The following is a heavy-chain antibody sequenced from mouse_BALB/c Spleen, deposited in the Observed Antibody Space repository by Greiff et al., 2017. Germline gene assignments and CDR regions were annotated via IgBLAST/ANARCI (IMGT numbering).Heavy chain of an antibody. Sequence: EVQGVESGGGLVKPGGSLKLSCAASGFTFSDYYMYWVRQTPEKRLEWVATISDGGSYTYYPDSVKGRFTISRDNAKNNLYLQMSSLKSEDTAMYYCARGRGLLAWLAYWGQGTLVTVSA. CDR1: GFTFSDYY. CDR3: ARGRGLLAWLAY. J-gene: IGHJ3*01. D-gene: IGHD2-1*01. V-gene: IGHV5-4*02. CDR2: ISDGGSYT.